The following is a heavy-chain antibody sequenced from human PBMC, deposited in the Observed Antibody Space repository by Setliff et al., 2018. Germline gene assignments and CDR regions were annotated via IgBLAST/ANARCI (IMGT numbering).Heavy chain of an antibody. Sequence: GASVKVSCKASGGTFDNFAITWVRQAPGQGLEWMGRIFPKFGTANYAQKFQDRVAITADESTSTGYMEINGLTSEDTAVYYCARGRDGYTSNALEFWGQGTMVTVSS. CDR2: IFPKFGTA. J-gene: IGHJ3*01. D-gene: IGHD5-12*01. V-gene: IGHV1-69*13. CDR3: ARGRDGYTSNALEF. CDR1: GGTFDNFA.